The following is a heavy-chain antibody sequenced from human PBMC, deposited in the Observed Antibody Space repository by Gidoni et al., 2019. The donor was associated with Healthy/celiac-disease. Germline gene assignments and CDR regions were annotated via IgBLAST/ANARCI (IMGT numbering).Heavy chain of an antibody. CDR3: ARVNRSSYGMDV. Sequence: QVQLVESGGGMVQPGRSLRLSCAASGFNFSSYGMHWVRQAPGTGLEWVAVIWYDGRNKSYADSVKGRFTIARDNSKNTLYLQMNSLRAEDTAVYYCARVNRSSYGMDVWVQGTTVTVS. CDR2: IWYDGRNK. V-gene: IGHV3-33*01. J-gene: IGHJ6*02. D-gene: IGHD6-19*01. CDR1: GFNFSSYG.